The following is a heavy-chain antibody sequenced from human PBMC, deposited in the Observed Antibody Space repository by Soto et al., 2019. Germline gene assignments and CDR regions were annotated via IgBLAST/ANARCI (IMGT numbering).Heavy chain of an antibody. Sequence: ASVKGSCKVSGYSLSDLYIHWVRQAPGKGLEWMGGLDAEDGETIYAQKLQGRGTMTEDTSTDTAYMELSSLTSEDTAMYYCATLPRTIERTPAAIWSFDSWGQGXLVTVGS. D-gene: IGHD2-2*01. CDR2: LDAEDGET. V-gene: IGHV1-24*01. CDR1: GYSLSDLY. CDR3: ATLPRTIERTPAAIWSFDS. J-gene: IGHJ4*02.